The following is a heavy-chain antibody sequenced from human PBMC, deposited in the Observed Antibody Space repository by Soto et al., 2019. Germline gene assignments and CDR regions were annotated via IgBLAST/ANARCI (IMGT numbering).Heavy chain of an antibody. J-gene: IGHJ4*02. D-gene: IGHD4-17*01. CDR2: IYHSGTA. CDR1: GDSISSCYY. Sequence: SETLSLTCAVSGDSISSCYYWAWIRQPPGKGLEWIGSIYHSGTAYYNPSLKSRVIISIDTSKNQFSLKLSSVTAADAAIYHCARRTYGDFSTNGFEYWGPGTLVNVSS. CDR3: ARRTYGDFSTNGFEY. V-gene: IGHV4-38-2*01.